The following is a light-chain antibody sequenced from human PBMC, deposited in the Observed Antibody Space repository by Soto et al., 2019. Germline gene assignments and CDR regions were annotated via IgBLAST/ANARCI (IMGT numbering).Light chain of an antibody. J-gene: IGLJ2*01. V-gene: IGLV1-40*01. CDR1: SSNIGAGYD. CDR3: QSYDSSLSGYVV. Sequence: QAVVTQPPSVSGAPGQRVTISCTWSSSNIGAGYDVHWYQQLPGTAPKLLIYGNSNRPSGVPDRFSGSKSGTSASLAITGLQAEDEADYYCQSYDSSLSGYVVFGGGTKLTVL. CDR2: GNS.